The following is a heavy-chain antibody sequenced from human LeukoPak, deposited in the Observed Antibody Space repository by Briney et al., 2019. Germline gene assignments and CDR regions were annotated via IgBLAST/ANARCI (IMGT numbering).Heavy chain of an antibody. J-gene: IGHJ3*02. CDR1: GFTFSSIS. CDR3: ARGYLGAAGTHGAFDM. V-gene: IGHV3-21*01. D-gene: IGHD6-13*01. Sequence: PGGSLSLSCAASGFTFSSISMNWVRQAPGKGLEWVSSISSSSSYIYYADSVKVGFTISRDNATNYLYLQMNSRKAEDTAVYYCARGYLGAAGTHGAFDMWRQASMATVYS. CDR2: ISSSSSYI.